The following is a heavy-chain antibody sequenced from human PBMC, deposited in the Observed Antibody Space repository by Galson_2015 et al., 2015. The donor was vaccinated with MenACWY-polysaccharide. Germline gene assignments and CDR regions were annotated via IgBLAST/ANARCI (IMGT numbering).Heavy chain of an antibody. CDR2: ISYDGSNK. CDR3: ARPPPLRFLEWLQNYFDY. V-gene: IGHV3-30-3*01. CDR1: GFTFSSYA. Sequence: SLRLSCAASGFTFSSYAMHWVRQAPGKGLEWVAVISYDGSNKYYADSVKGRFTISRDNSKNTLYLQTNSLRAEDTAVYYCARPPPLRFLEWLQNYFDYWGQGTLVTVSS. D-gene: IGHD3-3*01. J-gene: IGHJ4*02.